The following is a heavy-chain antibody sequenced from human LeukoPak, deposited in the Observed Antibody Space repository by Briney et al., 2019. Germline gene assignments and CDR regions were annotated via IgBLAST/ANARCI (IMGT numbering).Heavy chain of an antibody. J-gene: IGHJ5*02. V-gene: IGHV3-74*01. D-gene: IGHD3-10*01. CDR1: GFILNNYW. CDR2: ISGDGTTR. Sequence: GGSLRLSCAASGFILNNYWMGWVRQVPGKGLVRVAHISGDGTTRRYADSVKGRLTISRDNAKNMLYLQINSLRAEDTAVYYCARVGGESPRWFDPWGQGTLVIVSS. CDR3: ARVGGESPRWFDP.